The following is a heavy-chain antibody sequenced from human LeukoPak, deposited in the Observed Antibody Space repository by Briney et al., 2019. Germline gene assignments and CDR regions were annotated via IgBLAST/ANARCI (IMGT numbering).Heavy chain of an antibody. CDR2: IRYDGTNK. Sequence: GGSLRLSCAAPGFTFNSYGMHWVRQAPGKGLEWVAFIRYDGTNKYYTDSVKGRFTISRDNSKSTLYLQMISLRPEDTAVYYCARSYGGNHHFDYWGQGTLVTVSS. J-gene: IGHJ4*02. CDR3: ARSYGGNHHFDY. V-gene: IGHV3-30*02. D-gene: IGHD4-23*01. CDR1: GFTFNSYG.